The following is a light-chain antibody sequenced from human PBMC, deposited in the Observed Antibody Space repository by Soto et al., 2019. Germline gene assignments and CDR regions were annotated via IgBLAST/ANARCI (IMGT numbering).Light chain of an antibody. CDR1: QSVSSN. V-gene: IGKV3-15*01. CDR3: QQYNNWPT. CDR2: DAS. J-gene: IGKJ1*01. Sequence: DIVMTQSPATLSVSPGERATLSCRASQSVSSNLAWYQQKPGQAPRLLIYDASTRATGIPARFSGSGSGTEFPLTISILQAEDFTVYYCQQYNNWPTFGQGTKVEIK.